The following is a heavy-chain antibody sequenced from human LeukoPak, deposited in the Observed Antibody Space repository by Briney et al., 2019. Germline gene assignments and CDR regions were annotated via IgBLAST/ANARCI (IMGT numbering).Heavy chain of an antibody. Sequence: PGGSLRLSCAASGFTFSNYWMHWVRQAPGKGLEWVANIKRDGSGVNYVDSVKGRFTISRDNAKNSVYLQMNSLRAEDTAVYSCARDVGGSLDSWGQGTLVTVSS. V-gene: IGHV3-7*04. CDR3: ARDVGGSLDS. D-gene: IGHD1-26*01. CDR1: GFTFSNYW. CDR2: IKRDGSGV. J-gene: IGHJ4*02.